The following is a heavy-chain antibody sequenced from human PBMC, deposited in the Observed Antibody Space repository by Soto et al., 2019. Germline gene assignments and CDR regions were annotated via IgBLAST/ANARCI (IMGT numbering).Heavy chain of an antibody. CDR2: INSDGITT. CDR1: GLTLSNYW. V-gene: IGHV3-74*03. D-gene: IGHD2-15*01. CDR3: VNGKGGSGARGDQLDL. Sequence: EVQLVESGGGTVQAGGSLRLSCAASGLTLSNYWMQWVRQGPGKGLVWVAHINSDGITTKYAESVKGRFTISRDDAKNMLYLQMNSLRHCDNAVYYGVNGKGGSGARGDQLDLWGQGILFTVSS. J-gene: IGHJ5*02.